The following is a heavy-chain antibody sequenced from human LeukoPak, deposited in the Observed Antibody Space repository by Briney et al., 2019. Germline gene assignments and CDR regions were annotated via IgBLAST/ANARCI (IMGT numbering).Heavy chain of an antibody. D-gene: IGHD3-10*01. CDR3: ASGAIITMVRGAAFGKNWFDP. CDR2: MNPNSGNT. Sequence: ASVKVSCKASGYTFTSYDINWVRQATGQGLEWMGWMNPNSGNTGYAQKFQGRVTMTRNTSISTAYMELSSLRPEDTAVYYCASGAIITMVRGAAFGKNWFDPWGQGTLVTVSS. CDR1: GYTFTSYD. J-gene: IGHJ5*02. V-gene: IGHV1-8*01.